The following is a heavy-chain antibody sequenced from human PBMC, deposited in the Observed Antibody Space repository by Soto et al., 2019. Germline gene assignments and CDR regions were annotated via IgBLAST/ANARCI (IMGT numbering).Heavy chain of an antibody. CDR2: IWDDGSNK. J-gene: IGHJ4*02. CDR1: GFTFSSYG. Sequence: QVQLVESGGGVVQPGRSLRLSCAASGFTFSSYGMHWVRQAPGKGLEWVAVIWDDGSNKYYADSVKGRFTISRDNSKNTLYLQMNSLRADDTAVYYCARDRNYYDSSGPLEFDYWGQGTLVTVSS. V-gene: IGHV3-33*01. CDR3: ARDRNYYDSSGPLEFDY. D-gene: IGHD3-22*01.